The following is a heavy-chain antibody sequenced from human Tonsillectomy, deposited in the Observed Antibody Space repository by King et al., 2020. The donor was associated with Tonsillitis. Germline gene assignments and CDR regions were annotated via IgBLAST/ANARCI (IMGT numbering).Heavy chain of an antibody. D-gene: IGHD1-26*01. V-gene: IGHV3-9*01. CDR3: AKHIGRGLGAAEF. CDR1: GFTFEDYA. Sequence: VQLVESGGGLVQPGRSLRLSCAASGFTFEDYAMHWVRQVPGQGLEWVSGISWNSDKIEYADSVKGRFTISRDNAKNSLYLERNSLRPEDTALFYWAKHIGRGLGAAEFWGEGTLVTVSS. J-gene: IGHJ4*02. CDR2: ISWNSDKI.